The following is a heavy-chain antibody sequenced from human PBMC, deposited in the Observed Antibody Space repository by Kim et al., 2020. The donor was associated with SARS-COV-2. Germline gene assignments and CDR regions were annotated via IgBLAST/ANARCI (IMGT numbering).Heavy chain of an antibody. V-gene: IGHV3-7*01. CDR2: IKKDGSDI. CDR3: AREGDCYNQRYHYGM. CDR1: GFTFSDYY. J-gene: IGHJ6*01. Sequence: GGSLRLSCAASGFTFSDYYMTWVRQAPGKGLEWVAYIKKDGSDIYYADSVNGRFTISRDNAKNSLYLQMNSLRAEDTAVYYCAREGDCYNQRYHYGM. D-gene: IGHD2-21*01.